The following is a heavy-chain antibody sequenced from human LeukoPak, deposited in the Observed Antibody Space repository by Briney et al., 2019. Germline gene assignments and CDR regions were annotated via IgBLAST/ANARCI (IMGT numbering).Heavy chain of an antibody. J-gene: IGHJ6*03. D-gene: IGHD2-2*01. CDR2: ISAYDGNT. CDR1: GYTFTSYG. V-gene: IGHV1-18*01. CDR3: ARSGVVVPAATDYYYYYMDV. Sequence: ASVSVSDTPSGYTFTSYGISWLRPAPGQGLEWMGWISAYDGNTNYAQKLQGRVTMTTDTSTSTAYMELRSLRSDDTAVYYCARSGVVVPAATDYYYYYMDVWGKGTTVTVSS.